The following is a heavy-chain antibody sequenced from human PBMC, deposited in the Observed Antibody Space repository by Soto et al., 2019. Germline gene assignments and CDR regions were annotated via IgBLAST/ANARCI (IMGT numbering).Heavy chain of an antibody. Sequence: EVQLVESGGGLVQPGGFLKFSCAASGITFSGSAMHWVRQASGKGLEWVGRIRSKANSYATAYAASVKGRFTISRDDSKNTAYLQMNSLKTEDTAVYYCTSGSPIVYWGQGTLVTVSS. J-gene: IGHJ4*02. CDR3: TSGSPIVY. D-gene: IGHD1-26*01. CDR2: IRSKANSYAT. CDR1: GITFSGSA. V-gene: IGHV3-73*01.